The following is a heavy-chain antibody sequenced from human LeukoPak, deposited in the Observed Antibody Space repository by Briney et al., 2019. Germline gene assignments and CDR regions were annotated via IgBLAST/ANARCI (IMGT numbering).Heavy chain of an antibody. CDR3: ARAGGQLLHGFGYFEY. V-gene: IGHV3-30*03. D-gene: IGHD6-13*01. CDR2: ISYDGGKK. Sequence: PGGSLRLSCAASGFTFSSHDMHWVRQAPGKGLEWVAIISYDGGKKDYADSVKGRFTISRDNSKNTLYLQMNSLSAEDTAVYYCARAGGQLLHGFGYFEYWGQGTLVTVSS. CDR1: GFTFSSHD. J-gene: IGHJ4*02.